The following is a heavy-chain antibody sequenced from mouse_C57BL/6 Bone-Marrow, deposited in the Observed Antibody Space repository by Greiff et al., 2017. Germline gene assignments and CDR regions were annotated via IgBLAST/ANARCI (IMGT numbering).Heavy chain of an antibody. CDR3: ARNRLYYDGSSYVNY. J-gene: IGHJ2*01. Sequence: VQLQQSGAELAKPGASVKLSCKASGYTFTSYWMHWVKQRPGQGLEWIGYINPSSGYTKYNQKFKDKGTLTADKSSSTAYMQLSSLTYEDSAVYYCARNRLYYDGSSYVNYWGQGTTLTVSS. CDR1: GYTFTSYW. CDR2: INPSSGYT. V-gene: IGHV1-7*01. D-gene: IGHD1-1*01.